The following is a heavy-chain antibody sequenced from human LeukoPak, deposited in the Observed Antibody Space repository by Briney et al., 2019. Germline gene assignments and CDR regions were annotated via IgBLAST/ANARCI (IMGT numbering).Heavy chain of an antibody. CDR1: GYTFTRYG. CDR3: ATGGRWELPRPYAFEI. J-gene: IGHJ3*02. V-gene: IGHV1-18*01. Sequence: GASVKVSCKASGYTFTRYGINWVRQAPGQGLEWMGWISAYNGHTNYAQKLQGRVTVSTDTSTSTAYMELRSLRSDDTAVYYCATGGRWELPRPYAFEIWGQGTMVTVSS. D-gene: IGHD1-26*01. CDR2: ISAYNGHT.